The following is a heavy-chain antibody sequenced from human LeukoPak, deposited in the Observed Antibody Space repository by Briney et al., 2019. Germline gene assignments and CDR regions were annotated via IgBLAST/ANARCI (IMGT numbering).Heavy chain of an antibody. V-gene: IGHV1-2*02. CDR3: ARDPHYCSGGSCYPIFDY. CDR1: GYTFTGYY. CDR2: INPNSGGT. Sequence: ASVKVSFKASGYTFTGYYMHWVRQAPGQGLEWMGWINPNSGGTNYSQKFQGRVTMTRDTSISTAYMELSRLRSDDPAVYYCARDPHYCSGGSCYPIFDYWGQGTLVTVSS. D-gene: IGHD2-15*01. J-gene: IGHJ4*02.